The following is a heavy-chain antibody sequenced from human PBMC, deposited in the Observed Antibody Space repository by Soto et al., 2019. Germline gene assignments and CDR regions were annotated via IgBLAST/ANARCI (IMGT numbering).Heavy chain of an antibody. D-gene: IGHD3-22*01. CDR3: AKGVVIYSLPYYLYE. CDR1: GFTFSSYG. V-gene: IGHV3-30*18. Sequence: GGSLRLSCAASGFTFSSYGMHWVRQAPGKGLEWVAVISYVGSNEYYADSVKGRFTISRDNSKNTLYLQMNSLGAEDTAVYYCAKGVVIYSLPYYLYEWGQGTLVPVSS. CDR2: ISYVGSNE. J-gene: IGHJ4*02.